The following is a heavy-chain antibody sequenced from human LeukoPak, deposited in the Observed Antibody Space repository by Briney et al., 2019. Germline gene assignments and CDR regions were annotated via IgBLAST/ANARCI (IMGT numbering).Heavy chain of an antibody. CDR2: ISYSGTS. D-gene: IGHD3-22*01. V-gene: IGHV4-39*01. Sequence: PSETLSLTCTVSGGSISSSDYYWGLIRQPPGKGLEWIGRISYSGTSYYNPSLKRRITISVDTSNNQFPLKMTSVTAADTAVYFRARLIHSYYYDSSGYYPYYYMDVWGKGTTVTVSS. J-gene: IGHJ6*03. CDR1: GGSISSSDYY. CDR3: ARLIHSYYYDSSGYYPYYYMDV.